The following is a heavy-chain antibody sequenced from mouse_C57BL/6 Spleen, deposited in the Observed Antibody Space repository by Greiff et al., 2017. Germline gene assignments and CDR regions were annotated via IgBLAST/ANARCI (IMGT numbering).Heavy chain of an antibody. CDR2: IDPSDSYT. Sequence: QVQLKQPGAELVRPGTSVKLSCKASGYTFTSYWMHWVKQRPGQGLEWIGVIDPSDSYTNYNQKFKGKATLTVDTSSSTAYMQLSSLTSEDSAVYYCARGYSNPFAYWGQGTLVTVSA. CDR1: GYTFTSYW. J-gene: IGHJ3*01. V-gene: IGHV1-59*01. CDR3: ARGYSNPFAY. D-gene: IGHD2-5*01.